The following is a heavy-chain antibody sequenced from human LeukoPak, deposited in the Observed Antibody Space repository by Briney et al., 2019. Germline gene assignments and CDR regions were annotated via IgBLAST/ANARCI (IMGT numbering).Heavy chain of an antibody. CDR1: GGSISSSSYY. CDR3: ARPSKFGDFWSGTYYFDY. J-gene: IGHJ4*02. V-gene: IGHV4-39*01. Sequence: PSETLSLTCTVSGGSISSSSYYWGWIRQPPGKGLEWIGSIYYSGSTYYNPSLKSRVTISVDTSKNQFSLKLSSVTAADTAVYYCARPSKFGDFWSGTYYFDYWGQGTLVTVSS. D-gene: IGHD3-3*01. CDR2: IYYSGST.